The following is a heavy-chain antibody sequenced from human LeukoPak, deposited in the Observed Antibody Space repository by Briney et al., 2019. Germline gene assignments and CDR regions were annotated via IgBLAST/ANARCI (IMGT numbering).Heavy chain of an antibody. Sequence: PGESLRLSCAASGFTFSSYSMNWVRQAPGKGLEWVSSISSSSSYIYYADSVKGRFTISRDNAKNSLYLQMNSLRAEDTAVYYCARDEGRDGYNSVVDYWGQGTLVTVSS. CDR3: ARDEGRDGYNSVVDY. J-gene: IGHJ4*02. D-gene: IGHD5-24*01. CDR1: GFTFSSYS. V-gene: IGHV3-21*01. CDR2: ISSSSSYI.